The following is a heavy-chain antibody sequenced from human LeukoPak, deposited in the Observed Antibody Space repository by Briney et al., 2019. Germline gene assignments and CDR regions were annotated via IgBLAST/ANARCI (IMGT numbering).Heavy chain of an antibody. D-gene: IGHD6-6*01. J-gene: IGHJ4*02. CDR3: AKDPPSDFGY. Sequence: GGSLRLSCAASGFTFSDYTMNWVRQAPGKGLEWLSYISSGTISYADSVKGRFTISRDNAKNSLYLQMNSLRAEDTAVYYCAKDPPSDFGYWGQGTLVTVSS. CDR2: ISSGTI. V-gene: IGHV3-48*01. CDR1: GFTFSDYT.